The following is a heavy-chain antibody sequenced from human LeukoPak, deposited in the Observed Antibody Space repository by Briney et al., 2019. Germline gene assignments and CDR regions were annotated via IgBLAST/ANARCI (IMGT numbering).Heavy chain of an antibody. D-gene: IGHD1-26*01. Sequence: ASVKVSCKASGYTFTGYYMHWVRQAPGQGLEWMGWINPNSGGTNYAQKFQGRVTMTRDTSISTAYMELRSLRSDDTAVYYCARENRQWELLRGYYYYGMDVWGQGTTVTVSS. V-gene: IGHV1-2*02. J-gene: IGHJ6*02. CDR3: ARENRQWELLRGYYYYGMDV. CDR1: GYTFTGYY. CDR2: INPNSGGT.